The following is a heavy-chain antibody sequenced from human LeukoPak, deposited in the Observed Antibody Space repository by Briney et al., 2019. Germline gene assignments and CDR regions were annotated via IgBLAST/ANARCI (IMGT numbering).Heavy chain of an antibody. D-gene: IGHD3-10*01. CDR3: ARSLLWFGDYYGMDV. J-gene: IGHJ6*02. V-gene: IGHV3-23*01. CDR1: GFTLSSYS. CDR2: ISGSGGSK. Sequence: GGSLRLSCVASGFTLSSYSMSWVRQLPGKGLEWVSGISGSGGSKYYADSVKGRFTISRDNSKNTLYLQMNSLRAEDTAVYYCARSLLWFGDYYGMDVWGQGTTVTVSS.